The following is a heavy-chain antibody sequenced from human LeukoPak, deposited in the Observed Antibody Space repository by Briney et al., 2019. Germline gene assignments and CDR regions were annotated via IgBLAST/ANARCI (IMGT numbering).Heavy chain of an antibody. CDR3: AKAISSYWDSYFDY. CDR1: GFTFCRYA. J-gene: IGHJ4*02. D-gene: IGHD2-8*02. Sequence: GGSLRLSCAASGFTFCRYAMNWVRQAPGKGLEWVSAISGSGGTTYYVGSVKGRFTISRDTSKNTLYLQMNSLRAEDTAVYYCAKAISSYWDSYFDYWGQGTLVTVSS. V-gene: IGHV3-23*01. CDR2: ISGSGGTT.